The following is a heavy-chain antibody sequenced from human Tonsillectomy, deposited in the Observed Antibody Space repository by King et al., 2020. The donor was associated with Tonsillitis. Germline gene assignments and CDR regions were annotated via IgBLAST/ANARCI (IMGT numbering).Heavy chain of an antibody. Sequence: VQLVESGGGVVQPGGSLRLSCAASGFTFSTYGMHWVRQAPGKGLEWVAFIRYDGSNENYIASVKGRFTISRDISKHPLYLQMHSLRAEDTAVFYCAKDWSPFSSSSGYPYGMDVWGQGTTVTVSS. CDR2: IRYDGSNE. V-gene: IGHV3-30*02. D-gene: IGHD6-6*01. CDR1: GFTFSTYG. J-gene: IGHJ6*02. CDR3: AKDWSPFSSSSGYPYGMDV.